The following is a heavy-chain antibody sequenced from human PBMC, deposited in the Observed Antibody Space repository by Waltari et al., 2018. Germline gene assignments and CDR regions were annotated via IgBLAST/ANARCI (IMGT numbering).Heavy chain of an antibody. V-gene: IGHV3-30*02. D-gene: IGHD3-22*01. CDR3: AKGDTSDPFQY. Sequence: QVQLVESGGGVVQPGGSLRLSCEASGFTFGHFGMHWVRQAPGKGLEWVAVIWFDGSNKYYADSVKGRFTISRDNSKNTVYLEMNSLRAEDTATYYCAKGDTSDPFQYWGQGTLDTVSP. CDR1: GFTFGHFG. J-gene: IGHJ1*01. CDR2: IWFDGSNK.